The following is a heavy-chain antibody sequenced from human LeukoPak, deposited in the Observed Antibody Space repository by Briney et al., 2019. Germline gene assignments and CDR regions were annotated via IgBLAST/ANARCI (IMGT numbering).Heavy chain of an antibody. J-gene: IGHJ6*03. Sequence: GGSLRLSCAASGFTSSSYWMSWVRQAPGKGLEWVANIKQDGSEKYYVDSVKGRFTISRDNAKNSLYLQMNSLRAEDTAVYYCAREGYSYYYYYMDVWGKGTTVTVSS. CDR2: IKQDGSEK. CDR1: GFTSSSYW. D-gene: IGHD1-1*01. CDR3: AREGYSYYYYYMDV. V-gene: IGHV3-7*01.